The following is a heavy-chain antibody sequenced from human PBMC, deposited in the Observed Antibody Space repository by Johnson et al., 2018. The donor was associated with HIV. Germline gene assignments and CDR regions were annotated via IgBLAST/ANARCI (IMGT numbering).Heavy chain of an antibody. V-gene: IGHV3-30-3*01. J-gene: IGHJ3*01. Sequence: QVQLVESGGGVVQPGRSLRLFCAASGFTFNSYAMHWVRQAPGKGLEWVAVISYDGSNKYYADSVKGRFTISRDNSKNTLYLQMNSLRAEDTAIYYCARGPSVVTLHAFDLWGQGTLVTVSS. D-gene: IGHD4-23*01. CDR3: ARGPSVVTLHAFDL. CDR2: ISYDGSNK. CDR1: GFTFNSYA.